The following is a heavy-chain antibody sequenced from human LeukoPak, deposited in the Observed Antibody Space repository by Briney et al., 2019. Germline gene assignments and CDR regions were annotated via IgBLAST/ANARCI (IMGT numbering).Heavy chain of an antibody. CDR1: GGSISSSYW. CDR3: ARRSKGIAVAGHLFDP. V-gene: IGHV4-4*02. J-gene: IGHJ5*02. Sequence: PSETLSLTCGVSGGSISSSYWWSWVRQPPGKGLEWIGEIYHSGSTNYNPSLKSRVTISVDTSKNQFSLKLSSVTAADTAVYYCARRSKGIAVAGHLFDPWGQGTLVTVSS. D-gene: IGHD6-19*01. CDR2: IYHSGST.